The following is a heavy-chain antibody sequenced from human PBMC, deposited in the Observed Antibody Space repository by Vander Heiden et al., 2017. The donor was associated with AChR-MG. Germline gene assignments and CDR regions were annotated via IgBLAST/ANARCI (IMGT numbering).Heavy chain of an antibody. D-gene: IGHD3-16*01. CDR1: GFTFRSYA. V-gene: IGHV3-30-3*01. J-gene: IGHJ6*02. CDR2: ISYDGSNK. Sequence: QVQLVESGVGVVQPGRSLRLSCAASGFTFRSYAMHWVRQAPGKGLEWVAVISYDGSNKYYADSVKGRFTISRDNSKNTLYLQMNSLRAEDTAVYYCARDRGLYYYYYGMDVWGQGTTVTVSS. CDR3: ARDRGLYYYYYGMDV.